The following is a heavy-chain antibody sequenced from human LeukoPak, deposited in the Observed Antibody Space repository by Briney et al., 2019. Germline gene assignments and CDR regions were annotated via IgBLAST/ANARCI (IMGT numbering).Heavy chain of an antibody. D-gene: IGHD3-10*01. CDR1: GFTFSSYS. V-gene: IGHV3-21*01. CDR2: ISSSSSYI. Sequence: RGSLRLSCAASGFTFSSYSMNWVRQAPGKGLEWVSSISSSSSYIYYSDSVNGRFTFSRDNAKNSLYLQMNSLRAEDTAVYYCARDAWYYYDPWGQGTLVTVSS. CDR3: ARDAWYYYDP. J-gene: IGHJ5*02.